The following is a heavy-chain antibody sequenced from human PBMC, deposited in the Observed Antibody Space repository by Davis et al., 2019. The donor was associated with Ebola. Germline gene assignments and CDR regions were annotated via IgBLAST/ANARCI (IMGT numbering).Heavy chain of an antibody. CDR1: GFTFSSYA. CDR3: ARGRMVVGHWDYYYGMDV. Sequence: GESLKISCAASGFTFSSYAMHWVRQAPGKGLEWVAVISYDGSNKYYADSVKGRFTISRDNSKNTLYLQMNSLRAEDTAVYYCARGRMVVGHWDYYYGMDVWGQGTTVTVSS. J-gene: IGHJ6*02. CDR2: ISYDGSNK. V-gene: IGHV3-30-3*01. D-gene: IGHD2-15*01.